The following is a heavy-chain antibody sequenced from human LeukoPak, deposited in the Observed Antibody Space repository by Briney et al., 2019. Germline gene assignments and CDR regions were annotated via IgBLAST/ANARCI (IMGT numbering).Heavy chain of an antibody. CDR2: ISYDGSNQ. V-gene: IGHV3-30*18. J-gene: IGHJ3*02. Sequence: PGGSLRLSCAASGFTFSSYGMHWVRQAPGKGLEWVAVISYDGSNQYYADSVKGRFTTSRDNSKNTLYLQMTSLRAEDTAVYYCAKDKGGGYGNDGFDIWGRGTMVTVSS. CDR3: AKDKGGGYGNDGFDI. CDR1: GFTFSSYG. D-gene: IGHD3-16*01.